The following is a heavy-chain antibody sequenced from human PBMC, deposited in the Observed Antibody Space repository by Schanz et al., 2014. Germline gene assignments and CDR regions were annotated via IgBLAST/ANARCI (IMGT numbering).Heavy chain of an antibody. V-gene: IGHV3-30*04. CDR2: ISYDGTIK. D-gene: IGHD3-10*02. CDR1: GFTFSSYS. CDR3: AKGKYERLKNVRDVRDWDA. J-gene: IGHJ5*02. Sequence: QVQLVESGGAVVQPGRSLRLSCAVSGFTFSSYSMHWVRQAPGKGLEWVALISYDGTIKVHADSVKGRFIISRDNSNNTLFLQINSLRTDDTALYYCAKGKYERLKNVRDVRDWDAWGLGTLVIVSS.